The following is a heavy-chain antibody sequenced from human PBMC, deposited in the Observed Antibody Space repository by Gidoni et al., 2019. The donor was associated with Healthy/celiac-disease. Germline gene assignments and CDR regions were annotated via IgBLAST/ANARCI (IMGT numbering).Heavy chain of an antibody. J-gene: IGHJ4*02. D-gene: IGHD5-18*01. CDR1: GGSISSYY. Sequence: QVQLQESGPGLVKPSENLSLPCTVSGGSISSYYWSWIRQPAGKGLEWIGRIYTSGSTNYNPSLKSRVTMSVDTSKNQFSLKLSSVTAADTAVYYCARGFSGYSYGFFDYWGQGTLVTVSS. CDR2: IYTSGST. CDR3: ARGFSGYSYGFFDY. V-gene: IGHV4-4*07.